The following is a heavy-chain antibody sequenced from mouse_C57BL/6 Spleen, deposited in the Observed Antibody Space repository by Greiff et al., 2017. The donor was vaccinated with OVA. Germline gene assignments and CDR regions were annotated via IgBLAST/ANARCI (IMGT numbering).Heavy chain of an antibody. CDR1: GYAFTNYL. CDR3: ARSYYGSSYDY. CDR2: INPGSGGT. D-gene: IGHD1-1*01. V-gene: IGHV1-54*01. Sequence: QVQLKQSGAELVRPGTSVKVSCKASGYAFTNYLIEWVKQRPGQGLEWIGVINPGSGGTNYNEKFKGKATLTADKSSSTAYMQLSSLTSEDSAVYFCARSYYGSSYDYWGQGTTLTVSS. J-gene: IGHJ2*01.